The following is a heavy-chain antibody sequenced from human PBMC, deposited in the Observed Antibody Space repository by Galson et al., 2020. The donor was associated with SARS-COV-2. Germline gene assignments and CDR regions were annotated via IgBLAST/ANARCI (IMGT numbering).Heavy chain of an antibody. V-gene: IGHV3-23*01. D-gene: IGHD2-2*01. CDR2: ISGSGGST. Sequence: GESLKISCAASGFTFSSYAMSWVRQAPGKGLEWVSAISGSGGSTYYADSVKGRFTISRDNSKNTLYLQMNSLRAEDTAVYYCATSVDIVVVPAATRDATGGYWGQGTLVTVSS. CDR1: GFTFSSYA. J-gene: IGHJ4*02. CDR3: ATSVDIVVVPAATRDATGGY.